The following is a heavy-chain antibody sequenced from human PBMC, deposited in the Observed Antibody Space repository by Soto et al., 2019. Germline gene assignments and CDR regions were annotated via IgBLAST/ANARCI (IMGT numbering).Heavy chain of an antibody. CDR3: ARSSGSYYYYGMDV. V-gene: IGHV1-69*13. Sequence: GASVKVSCKASGGTFSSYAISWVRQAPGQGLEWMGGIIPIFGTANYAQKFQGRVTITADESTSTAYMELRSLRSEDTAVYYCARSSGSYYYYGMDVWGQGTTVTVSS. J-gene: IGHJ6*02. CDR2: IIPIFGTA. D-gene: IGHD3-10*01. CDR1: GGTFSSYA.